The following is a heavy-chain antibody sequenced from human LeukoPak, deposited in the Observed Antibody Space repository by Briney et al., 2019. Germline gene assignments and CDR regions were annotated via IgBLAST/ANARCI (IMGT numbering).Heavy chain of an antibody. J-gene: IGHJ3*02. D-gene: IGHD3-10*01. V-gene: IGHV3-74*01. CDR1: GLTFRSSW. Sequence: GGSLRLSCAASGLTFRSSWMHWVRQAPGKGLVWVSRINSDGSSTSYADSVKGRFTISRDNAKNTLYLQMNSLRAEDTAVYYCAKRADMVRGVIDDAFDIWGQGTMVTVSS. CDR2: INSDGSST. CDR3: AKRADMVRGVIDDAFDI.